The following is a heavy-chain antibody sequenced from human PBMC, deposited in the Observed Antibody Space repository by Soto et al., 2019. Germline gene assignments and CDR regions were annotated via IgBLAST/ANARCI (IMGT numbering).Heavy chain of an antibody. Sequence: SETLSLTCTVSGSSINSSGYYWGWTRQPPGKGLEWIGSMFYGVSTYYNPSLKSRVTVSVDTSKNQFSLNLRSVTAADTAVYYCARLPSRHLVDYWGQGTLVTVSS. J-gene: IGHJ4*02. V-gene: IGHV4-39*01. D-gene: IGHD3-3*02. CDR2: MFYGVST. CDR3: ARLPSRHLVDY. CDR1: GSSINSSGYY.